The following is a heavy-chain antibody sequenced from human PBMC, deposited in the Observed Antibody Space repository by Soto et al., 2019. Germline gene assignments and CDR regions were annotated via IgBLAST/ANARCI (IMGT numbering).Heavy chain of an antibody. D-gene: IGHD3-3*01. V-gene: IGHV4-59*08. Sequence: PSETLSLTCTVSGGSISSYYWSWIRQPPGKGLEWIGYIYYSGSTYYNPSLKSRVTISVDTSKNQFSLKLSSVTAADTAVYYCARGYYDFWSGYFSGTNWFDPWGQGTLVTVSS. CDR3: ARGYYDFWSGYFSGTNWFDP. CDR1: GGSISSYY. J-gene: IGHJ5*02. CDR2: IYYSGST.